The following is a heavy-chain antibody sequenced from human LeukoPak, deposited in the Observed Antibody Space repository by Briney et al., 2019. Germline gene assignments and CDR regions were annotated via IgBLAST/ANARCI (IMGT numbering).Heavy chain of an antibody. CDR1: GYTFTNFD. V-gene: IGHV1-2*02. J-gene: IGHJ6*03. CDR3: AREVLPAATYMDV. CDR2: INPNSGGT. D-gene: IGHD2-2*01. Sequence: GASVKVSCKASGYTFTNFDINWVRQAPGQGLEWMGWINPNSGGTNYAQKFQGRVTMTRDTSISTAYMELSRLRSDDTAVYYCAREVLPAATYMDVWGKGTTVTISS.